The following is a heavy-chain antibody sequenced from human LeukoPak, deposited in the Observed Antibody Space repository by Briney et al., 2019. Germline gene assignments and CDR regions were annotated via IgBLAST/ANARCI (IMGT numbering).Heavy chain of an antibody. Sequence: GGSLRLSCAASGFTFSHYDMRWVRQAPGKGLEWVSSISDSGGSTYYADSVKGRFTISRDNSKNTLYLQMTNLRAADTAVYYCAKDLSRAVAADWFDPWDQGSLVTVSS. D-gene: IGHD6-19*01. J-gene: IGHJ5*02. CDR3: AKDLSRAVAADWFDP. CDR2: ISDSGGST. CDR1: GFTFSHYD. V-gene: IGHV3-23*01.